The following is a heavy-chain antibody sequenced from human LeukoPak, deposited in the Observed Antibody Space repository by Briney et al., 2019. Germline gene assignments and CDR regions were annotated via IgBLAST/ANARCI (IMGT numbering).Heavy chain of an antibody. D-gene: IGHD6-13*01. J-gene: IGHJ4*02. V-gene: IGHV3-23*01. Sequence: PGGSLTLPCAASGFTFGSNGMSGVRQAPGKGLEWVSGVNDSGTRTYYADSVKGRFTISRDNSKNNPFLQMNRLRAEDTAVYYCAERVPYSSWSFHFDFWGRGTLVTVSS. CDR3: AERVPYSSWSFHFDF. CDR1: GFTFGSNG. CDR2: VNDSGTRT.